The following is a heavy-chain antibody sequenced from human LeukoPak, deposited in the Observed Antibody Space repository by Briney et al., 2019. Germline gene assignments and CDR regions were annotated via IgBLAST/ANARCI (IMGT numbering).Heavy chain of an antibody. J-gene: IGHJ4*02. CDR2: ISWNGGST. CDR3: ARNFYYDSGTYHSGFDY. CDR1: GFSFDDYT. Sequence: PGGSLRLSCAASGFSFDDYTMHWVRQAPGKGLEWVSLISWNGGSTYYADSVKGRFTISRDNSKNSLYLQMNSLRAEDTAMYYCARNFYYDSGTYHSGFDYGGLGPLVTVPS. D-gene: IGHD3-10*01. V-gene: IGHV3-43*01.